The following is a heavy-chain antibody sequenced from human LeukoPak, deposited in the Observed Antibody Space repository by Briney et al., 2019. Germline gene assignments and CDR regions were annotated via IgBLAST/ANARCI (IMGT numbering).Heavy chain of an antibody. D-gene: IGHD3-10*01. CDR1: GGSITTYY. Sequence: SETLSLTCTVSGGSITTYYWNWIRQPPGRGLEWIGQRYYSGNTNYNPSLKSRVTISVDTSKNQFSLNVNSVTAADTAVYYCVGEKSFFGEAIWGQGTMVTVSS. V-gene: IGHV4-59*01. J-gene: IGHJ3*02. CDR2: RYYSGNT. CDR3: VGEKSFFGEAI.